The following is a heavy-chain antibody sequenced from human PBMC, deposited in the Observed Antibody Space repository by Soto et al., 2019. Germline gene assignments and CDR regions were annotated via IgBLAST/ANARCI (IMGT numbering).Heavy chain of an antibody. CDR3: AKDLRYYDILAGYGLLAY. D-gene: IGHD3-9*01. Sequence: RGAPRLSGPRAGFTCSSYAMRWLRQAPGKGLEWVSAISGSGGSTYYADSVKGRFTISRDNSKNTLYLQMNSLRAEDTAVYYCAKDLRYYDILAGYGLLAYWGQGTLVTVSS. CDR1: GFTCSSYA. CDR2: ISGSGGST. J-gene: IGHJ4*02. V-gene: IGHV3-23*01.